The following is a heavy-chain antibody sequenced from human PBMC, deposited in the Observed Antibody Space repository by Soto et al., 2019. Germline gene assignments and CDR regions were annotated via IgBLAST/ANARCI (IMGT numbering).Heavy chain of an antibody. D-gene: IGHD3-22*01. CDR1: GYTFTSYG. CDR2: ISAYNGNT. J-gene: IGHJ4*02. V-gene: IGHV1-18*01. Sequence: ASVKVSFKASGYTFTSYGISWVRQAPGQGLEWMGWISAYNGNTNYAQKLQGRVTMTTDTSTSTAYMELRSLRSDDTAVYYCARDRHDSSGYYSEYWGQGTLVTVSS. CDR3: ARDRHDSSGYYSEY.